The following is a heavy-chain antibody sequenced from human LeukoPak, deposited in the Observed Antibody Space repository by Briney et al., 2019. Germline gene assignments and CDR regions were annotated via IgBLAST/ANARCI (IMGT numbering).Heavy chain of an antibody. CDR3: ARGRGYGGNWGFDS. V-gene: IGHV1-2*02. Sequence: ASVKVSCMASGLQFPGDYIHWVRQAPGQGLEWMGWINPNNVGTKFALKFQGRVTLTRDTSITTDYMEMSGLTPDDTAVYYCARGRGYGGNWGFDSWGQGTLVVVSS. D-gene: IGHD7-27*01. CDR1: GLQFPGDY. CDR2: INPNNVGT. J-gene: IGHJ4*02.